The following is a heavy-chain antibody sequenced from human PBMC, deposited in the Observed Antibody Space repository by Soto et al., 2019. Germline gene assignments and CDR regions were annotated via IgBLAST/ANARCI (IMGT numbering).Heavy chain of an antibody. CDR2: INSDGSIT. D-gene: IGHD1-26*01. Sequence: VQLEESGGDLVQPGGSLRLSCAASGFTFSTYWMHWVRQAPGKGLVWVSRINSDGSITTYADSVKGRFTISRDNSKNTLYLQMNGLRAEDTAVYYCARVATGSYSWRESWGQGTLVTVSS. CDR3: ARVATGSYSWRES. J-gene: IGHJ5*02. V-gene: IGHV3-74*03. CDR1: GFTFSTYW.